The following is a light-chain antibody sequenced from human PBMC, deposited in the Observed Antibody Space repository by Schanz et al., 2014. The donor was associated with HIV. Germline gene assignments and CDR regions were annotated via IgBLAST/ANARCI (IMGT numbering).Light chain of an antibody. J-gene: IGLJ2*01. CDR2: DVN. CDR1: SRDVGGHNY. CDR3: SSYTTSSTLV. Sequence: QSALTQPASVSGSPGQSITIYCSGTSRDVGGHNYVSWYQQYPGKVPKLIIYDVNNRPSGISNRFSGSKSGYTASLTISGLQADDEADYYCSSYTTSSTLVFGGGTKLTVL. V-gene: IGLV2-14*03.